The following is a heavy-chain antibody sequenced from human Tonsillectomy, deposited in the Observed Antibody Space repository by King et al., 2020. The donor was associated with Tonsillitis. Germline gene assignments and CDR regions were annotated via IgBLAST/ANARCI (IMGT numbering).Heavy chain of an antibody. J-gene: IGHJ4*02. Sequence: VQLVESGGGLVKPGGSLRLSCAAPGFTFSSYSMNWVRQAPGKGLEWVSSISSSSSYIYYADSVKGRFTISRDNAKNSLYLQMNSLRAEDTAVYYCARVGGVAAAAHPFDYWGQGTLVTVSS. CDR1: GFTFSSYS. CDR2: ISSSSSYI. D-gene: IGHD6-13*01. V-gene: IGHV3-21*01. CDR3: ARVGGVAAAAHPFDY.